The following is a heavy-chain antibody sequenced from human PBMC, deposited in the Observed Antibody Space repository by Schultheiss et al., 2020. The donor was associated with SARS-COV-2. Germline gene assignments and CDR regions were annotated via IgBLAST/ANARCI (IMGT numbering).Heavy chain of an antibody. D-gene: IGHD4-17*01. CDR2: IYYSGST. CDR3: ASLPSPDYGVPFDI. Sequence: SETLSLTCTVSGGSISSGGYYWSWIRQHPGKGLEWIGYIYYSGSTYYNPSLKSLVTISVDTSKNQFSLKLSSVTAADTAVYYCASLPSPDYGVPFDIWGQGTMVTVSS. CDR1: GGSISSGGYY. J-gene: IGHJ3*02. V-gene: IGHV4-31*01.